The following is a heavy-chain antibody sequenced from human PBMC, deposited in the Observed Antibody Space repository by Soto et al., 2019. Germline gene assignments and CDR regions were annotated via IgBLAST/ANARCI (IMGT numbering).Heavy chain of an antibody. Sequence: SETLSLTCTVSGGSISSSSYYWGWIRQPPGKGLEWIGYIYYSGSTYYNPSLKSRVTISVDSSKNQFSLKLDSVTAADTAVYYCARLGGYYQAFDSWGQGTLVTVSS. V-gene: IGHV4-39*07. CDR1: GGSISSSSYY. CDR2: IYYSGST. CDR3: ARLGGYYQAFDS. J-gene: IGHJ4*02. D-gene: IGHD3-22*01.